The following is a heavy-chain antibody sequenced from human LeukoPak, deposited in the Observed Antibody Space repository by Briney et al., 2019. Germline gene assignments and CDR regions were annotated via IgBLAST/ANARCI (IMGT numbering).Heavy chain of an antibody. CDR1: GGSISSCY. CDR3: ARLGGYSYAKGAFDI. CDR2: IYYSGST. J-gene: IGHJ3*02. Sequence: SETLSLTCTVSGGSISSCYWSWIRQPPGKGLEWIGYIYYSGSTNYNPSLKSRVTISVDTSKNQFSLKLSSVTAADTAVYYCARLGGYSYAKGAFDIWGQGTMVTVSS. D-gene: IGHD5-18*01. V-gene: IGHV4-59*08.